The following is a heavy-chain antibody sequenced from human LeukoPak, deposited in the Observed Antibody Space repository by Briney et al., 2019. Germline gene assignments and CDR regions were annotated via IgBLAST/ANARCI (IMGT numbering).Heavy chain of an antibody. V-gene: IGHV4-39*01. Sequence: SETLSLTCTVSGGSISSSSYYWGWIRQPPGKGLEWIGSIYYSGSTYYNPSLKSRVTISVDTSKNQFSLKLSSVTAADTAVYYCARVRVTAGFDYWGQGTLVTVSS. CDR2: IYYSGST. D-gene: IGHD2-21*02. CDR1: GGSISSSSYY. CDR3: ARVRVTAGFDY. J-gene: IGHJ4*02.